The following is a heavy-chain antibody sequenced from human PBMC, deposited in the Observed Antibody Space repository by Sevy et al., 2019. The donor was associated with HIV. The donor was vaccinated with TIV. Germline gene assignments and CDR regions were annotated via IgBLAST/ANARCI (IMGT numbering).Heavy chain of an antibody. Sequence: GGSLRLSCTASGFKFDDYAINWVRQAPGRGLEWVSGISWNGGSIDYADSVKGRFTISRDNAKNSLYLQMNNLTPEDTALYYCAKDLGYCSGESCLPLAFDPWGQGTLVTVSS. D-gene: IGHD2-15*01. V-gene: IGHV3-9*01. CDR2: ISWNGGSI. J-gene: IGHJ5*02. CDR3: AKDLGYCSGESCLPLAFDP. CDR1: GFKFDDYA.